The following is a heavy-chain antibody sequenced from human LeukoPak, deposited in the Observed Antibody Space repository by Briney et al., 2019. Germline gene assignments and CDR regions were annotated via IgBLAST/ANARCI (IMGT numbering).Heavy chain of an antibody. V-gene: IGHV4-61*02. CDR2: IYTSGST. Sequence: SQTLSLTCTVSGGSISSGSYYWSWIRQPAGKGLEWIGRIYTSGSTNYNPSLKSRVTISVDTSKNQFSQKLSSVTAADTAVYYCASYSSDSSEHWSQGTLVTVSS. CDR3: ASYSSDSSEH. J-gene: IGHJ1*01. D-gene: IGHD6-25*01. CDR1: GGSISSGSYY.